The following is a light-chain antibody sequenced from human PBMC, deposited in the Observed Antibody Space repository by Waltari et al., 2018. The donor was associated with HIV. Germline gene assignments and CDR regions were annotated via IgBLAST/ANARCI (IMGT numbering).Light chain of an antibody. CDR3: QVWDNNVV. Sequence: YELTQPLSVSVALGLTAKITCGGNNIGTKDVHWYQKRPGQAPVLVMFKDSNPPSGIPERLPGSKSRNTAALTISGVQVEDEADYFCQVWDNNVVFGGGTKLTVL. V-gene: IGLV3-9*01. J-gene: IGLJ3*02. CDR2: KDS. CDR1: NIGTKD.